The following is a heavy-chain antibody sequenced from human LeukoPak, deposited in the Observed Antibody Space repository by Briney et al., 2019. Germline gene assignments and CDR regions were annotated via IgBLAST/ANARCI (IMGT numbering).Heavy chain of an antibody. Sequence: TGGSLRLSCAASGFTFSSYAMSWVRQAPGKGLEWVSEISGSGGNTNYADSVKGRFTVSRDNSKSTLYLQMNSLRAEDTAIYFCAKEGYTSGWSFDYWGQGILVTVSS. CDR2: ISGSGGNT. D-gene: IGHD6-19*01. CDR3: AKEGYTSGWSFDY. V-gene: IGHV3-23*01. CDR1: GFTFSSYA. J-gene: IGHJ4*02.